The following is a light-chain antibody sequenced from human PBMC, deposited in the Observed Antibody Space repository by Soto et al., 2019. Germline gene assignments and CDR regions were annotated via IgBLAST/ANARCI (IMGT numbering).Light chain of an antibody. CDR1: QSVNRNF. CDR2: GAS. Sequence: IVLTQSPGTLSLSPGERATLSCRAGQSVNRNFLAWYQQKPGQAPRLLVYGASNRATGIPDRFTGSGSETDFTLTVSRLEPEDFAVYYCQQYANSITFGQGTRLEIK. V-gene: IGKV3-20*01. CDR3: QQYANSIT. J-gene: IGKJ5*01.